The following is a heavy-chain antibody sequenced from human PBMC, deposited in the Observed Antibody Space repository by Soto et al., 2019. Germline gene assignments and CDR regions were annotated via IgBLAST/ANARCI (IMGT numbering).Heavy chain of an antibody. CDR2: SHQSGNT. Sequence: QVQLQESGPGLVKPSGTLSLTCAVSGVSISSHDWWTWVRQPPGKGLEWIGESHQSGNTNYNSSLESRVTISLDKSKIQFSLQLSSVAVADTAVYYCATRDTGRVYWGQGTLVTVSS. CDR3: ATRDTGRVY. J-gene: IGHJ4*02. D-gene: IGHD5-18*01. CDR1: GVSISSHDW. V-gene: IGHV4-4*02.